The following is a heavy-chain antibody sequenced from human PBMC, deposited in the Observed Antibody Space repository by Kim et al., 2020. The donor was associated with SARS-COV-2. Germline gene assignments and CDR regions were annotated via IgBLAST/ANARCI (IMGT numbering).Heavy chain of an antibody. J-gene: IGHJ6*03. CDR3: AKVWGGQGHYYYYYMDV. D-gene: IGHD3-16*01. V-gene: IGHV3-23*01. Sequence: VQGRFTSARNNSKNALYLQMNSLRAEDTAVYYCAKVWGGQGHYYYYYMDVWGKGTTVTVSS.